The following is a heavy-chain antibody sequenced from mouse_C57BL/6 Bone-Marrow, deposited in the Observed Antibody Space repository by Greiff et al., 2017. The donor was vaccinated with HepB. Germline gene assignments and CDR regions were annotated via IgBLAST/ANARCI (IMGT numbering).Heavy chain of an antibody. Sequence: EVKVVESGGGLVKPGGSLKLSCAASGFTFSSYAMSWVRQTPEKRLEWVATISDGGSYTYYPDNVKGRFTISRDNAKNNLYLQMSHLKSEDTAMYYCAREDSYFYWYFDVWGTGTTVTVSS. J-gene: IGHJ1*03. CDR3: AREDSYFYWYFDV. CDR2: ISDGGSYT. V-gene: IGHV5-4*01. D-gene: IGHD2-12*01. CDR1: GFTFSSYA.